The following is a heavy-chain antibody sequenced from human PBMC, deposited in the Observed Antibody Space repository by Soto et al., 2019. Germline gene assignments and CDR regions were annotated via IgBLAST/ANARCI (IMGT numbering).Heavy chain of an antibody. CDR3: ARDLSGYYYGMDV. J-gene: IGHJ6*02. V-gene: IGHV4-34*01. Sequence: SETLSLTCAVYGGSFSGYFWNWVRQPPGKGLEWIGEINHSGSTKYNPSLKSRVTLSVDTSKNQFSLRVFSVTAADTAVYYCARDLSGYYYGMDVWRQGTTVTVSS. CDR2: INHSGST. CDR1: GGSFSGYF.